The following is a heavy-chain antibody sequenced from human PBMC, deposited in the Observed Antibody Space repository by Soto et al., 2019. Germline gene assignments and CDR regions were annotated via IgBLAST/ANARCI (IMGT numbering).Heavy chain of an antibody. D-gene: IGHD3-16*01. CDR2: ISYDGSNK. J-gene: IGHJ3*02. Sequence: GGSLRLSCAASGFTFSSYGMHWVRQAPGKGLEWVAVISYDGSNKYYADSVKGRFTISRDNSKNTLYLQMNSLRAEDTAVYYCAKVKYDYIWGSSNPGLAFDIWGQGTMVTVSS. V-gene: IGHV3-30*18. CDR1: GFTFSSYG. CDR3: AKVKYDYIWGSSNPGLAFDI.